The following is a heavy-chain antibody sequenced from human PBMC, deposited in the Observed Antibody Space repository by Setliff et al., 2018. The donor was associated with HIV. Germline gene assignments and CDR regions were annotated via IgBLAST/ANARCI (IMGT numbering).Heavy chain of an antibody. V-gene: IGHV1-2*06. CDR2: IIPNSAGT. J-gene: IGHJ3*02. Sequence: ASVKVSCKASGYTFTGYFIHWVRQAPGQGLEWMGRIIPNSAGTNYAQKFQGRVTMTRDTSISTAYMELSRLRSDDPAVYYCATKVYCTNGVCLDALDIWGQGTMVTVSS. CDR1: GYTFTGYF. D-gene: IGHD2-8*01. CDR3: ATKVYCTNGVCLDALDI.